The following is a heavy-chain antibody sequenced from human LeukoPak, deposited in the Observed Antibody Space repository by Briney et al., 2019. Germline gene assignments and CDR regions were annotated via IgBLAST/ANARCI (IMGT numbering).Heavy chain of an antibody. D-gene: IGHD6-13*01. J-gene: IGHJ6*03. CDR3: ARHSSSWYAGYYYYMDV. CDR2: TYYSGST. V-gene: IGHV4-39*01. Sequence: SETLSLTCTVSGGSISSSSYYWGWIRQPPGKGLEWIGSTYYSGSTYYNPALKSRFTISVDPSKTQFSLKLSSVTAADTAVYYCARHSSSWYAGYYYYMDVWGKGTTVTISS. CDR1: GGSISSSSYY.